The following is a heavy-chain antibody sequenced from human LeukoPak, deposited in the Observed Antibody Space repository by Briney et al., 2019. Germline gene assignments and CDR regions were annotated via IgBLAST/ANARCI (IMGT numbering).Heavy chain of an antibody. V-gene: IGHV1-2*02. CDR1: GYTFTGYY. J-gene: IGHJ4*02. CDR2: INSNSGDT. Sequence: ASVKVSCKASGYTFTGYYMHWVRQAPGQGLEWMGWINSNSGDTNYAQKFQGRLTMTRDTSISTAYMELTRLRSDDTAVYYCARDMGRYSGYDYDYWGQGTLVTASS. D-gene: IGHD5-12*01. CDR3: ARDMGRYSGYDYDY.